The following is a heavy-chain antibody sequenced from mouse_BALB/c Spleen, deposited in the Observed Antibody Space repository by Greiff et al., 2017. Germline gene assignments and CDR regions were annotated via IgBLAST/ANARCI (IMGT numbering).Heavy chain of an antibody. CDR3: TRGATVVAPYAMDY. Sequence: LQQPGSELVRPGASVKLSCKASGYTFTSYWMHWVKQRPGQGLEWIGNIYPGSGGTNFNEKFKSKATLTVDKSSSTAYMQLSSLTSEDSAVYYCTRGATVVAPYAMDYWGQGTSVTVSS. V-gene: IGHV1S22*01. J-gene: IGHJ4*01. CDR2: IYPGSGGT. CDR1: GYTFTSYW. D-gene: IGHD1-1*01.